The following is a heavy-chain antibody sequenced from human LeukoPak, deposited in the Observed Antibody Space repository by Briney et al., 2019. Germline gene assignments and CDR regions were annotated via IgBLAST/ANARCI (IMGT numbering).Heavy chain of an antibody. V-gene: IGHV1-8*01. CDR1: GYTFLSYD. CDR2: INPNSGNT. CDR3: ARNYYDSSGYLNYYYYYYMDV. D-gene: IGHD3-22*01. J-gene: IGHJ6*03. Sequence: ASVKVSFLASGYTFLSYDIYGLRQATGRGLAWMGWINPNSGNTGCAQKFQGRVIMTRNTSISTAYMELSSLRSEDTAVYYCARNYYDSSGYLNYYYYYYMDVWGEGTTVTISS.